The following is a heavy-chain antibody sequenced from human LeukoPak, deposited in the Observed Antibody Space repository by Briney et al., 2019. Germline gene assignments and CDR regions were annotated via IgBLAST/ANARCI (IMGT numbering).Heavy chain of an antibody. CDR2: IGASGDDT. J-gene: IGHJ4*02. CDR1: GFTFSEYY. CDR3: AKVRNYWYFDC. Sequence: GGSLRLSCAASGFTFSEYYINWVRQAPGKGLEWVSAIGASGDDTYYADSVRGRFTISRDNSKNTLYLQVNSLRAEDTAVYYCAKVRNYWYFDCWGQGTLVTVPS. D-gene: IGHD1-7*01. V-gene: IGHV3-23*01.